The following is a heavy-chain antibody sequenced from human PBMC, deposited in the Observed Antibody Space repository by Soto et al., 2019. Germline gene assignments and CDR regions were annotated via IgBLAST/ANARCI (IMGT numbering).Heavy chain of an antibody. V-gene: IGHV3-11*06. CDR2: ISSSSGST. Sequence: GGSLRLSCAASGSTFSDYYMSWIRQAPGKGLEYISYISSSSGSTNYADSVKGRFTISRDNAKNSLYLQMSSLRAEDTAVYYCARDRGGYDRLYYYHGMDVWGQGTTVTVSS. CDR1: GSTFSDYY. CDR3: ARDRGGYDRLYYYHGMDV. D-gene: IGHD5-12*01. J-gene: IGHJ6*02.